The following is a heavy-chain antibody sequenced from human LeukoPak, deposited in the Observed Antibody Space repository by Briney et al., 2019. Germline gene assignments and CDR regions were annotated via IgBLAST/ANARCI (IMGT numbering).Heavy chain of an antibody. CDR3: ARGAATNTAMVSNYYYGMDV. J-gene: IGHJ6*02. CDR1: GYTFTGYY. V-gene: IGHV1-18*04. Sequence: GASVKVSCKASGYTFTGYYMHWVRQAPGQGLEWMGWISAYNGNTNYAQKLQGRVTMTTDTSTSTAYMELRSLRSDDTAVYYCARGAATNTAMVSNYYYGMDVWGQGTTVTVSS. D-gene: IGHD5-18*01. CDR2: ISAYNGNT.